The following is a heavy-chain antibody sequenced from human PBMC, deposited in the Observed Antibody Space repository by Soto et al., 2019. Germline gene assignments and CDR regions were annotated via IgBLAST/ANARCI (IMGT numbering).Heavy chain of an antibody. CDR1: GFTFITYW. Sequence: GGTLRLSCAASGFTFITYWIHWVRQAPGKGPVWVSRINNDGSSTMYADSVKGRFTISRDNAKNTLYLQMNSLRAEDTAVYYCARDRGYGTPFDYWGQGTLGTVS. V-gene: IGHV3-74*03. CDR3: ARDRGYGTPFDY. J-gene: IGHJ4*02. CDR2: INNDGSST. D-gene: IGHD5-12*01.